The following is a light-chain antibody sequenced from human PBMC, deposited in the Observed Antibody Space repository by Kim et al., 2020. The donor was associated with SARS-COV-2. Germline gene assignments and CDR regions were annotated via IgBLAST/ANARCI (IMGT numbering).Light chain of an antibody. Sequence: VSPGERATLTCRASQSVSSYLAWYQQKPGQAPRLLMYDASNRAIGIPARFSGSGSGTDFTLTISSLEPEDFAVYYCQQRSNWPITFGQGTRLEIK. V-gene: IGKV3-11*01. CDR1: QSVSSY. J-gene: IGKJ5*01. CDR2: DAS. CDR3: QQRSNWPIT.